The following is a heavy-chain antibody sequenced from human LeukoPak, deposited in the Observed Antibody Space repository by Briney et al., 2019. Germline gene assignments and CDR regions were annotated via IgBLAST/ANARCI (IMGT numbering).Heavy chain of an antibody. CDR3: AREFRSGYNSRWFDY. CDR2: IKQDGSEK. V-gene: IGHV3-7*01. D-gene: IGHD6-19*01. CDR1: GIILSSYW. J-gene: IGHJ5*01. Sequence: PGGSLRLSCAASGIILSSYWMSWVRQAPGKGLEWVANIKQDGSEKWYVDSVKGRFTISRDNAKNSLYLQMNSLRVEDTAVYYCAREFRSGYNSRWFDYWGQGTLLTVSS.